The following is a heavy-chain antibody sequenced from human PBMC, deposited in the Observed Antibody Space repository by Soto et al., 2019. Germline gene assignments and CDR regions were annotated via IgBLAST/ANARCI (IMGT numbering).Heavy chain of an antibody. CDR1: GFTFSSYA. J-gene: IGHJ6*02. CDR3: AKAAYSSSWYVYGMDV. CDR2: ISGSGGST. V-gene: IGHV3-23*01. Sequence: GGSLRLSCAASGFTFSSYAMSWVRQAPGKGLEWVSAISGSGGSTYYADSVKGRFTISRDNSKNTLYLQMNSLRAEDTAVYYCAKAAYSSSWYVYGMDVWGQGTTVTVSS. D-gene: IGHD6-13*01.